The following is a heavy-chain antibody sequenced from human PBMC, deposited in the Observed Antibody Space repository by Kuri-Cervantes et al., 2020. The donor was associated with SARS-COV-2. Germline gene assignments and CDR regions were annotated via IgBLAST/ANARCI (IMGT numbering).Heavy chain of an antibody. Sequence: GESLKISCTASAFTFSSYSMNWVRQAPGKGLEWVGFIRSKAYGGTTEYAASVKGRFTISRDDSKSIAYLQMNSLKTENTAVYYCTRAIVVVPAATTHDAFDIWGQGTMVT. V-gene: IGHV3-49*04. CDR3: TRAIVVVPAATTHDAFDI. CDR1: AFTFSSYS. CDR2: IRSKAYGGTT. J-gene: IGHJ3*02. D-gene: IGHD2-2*01.